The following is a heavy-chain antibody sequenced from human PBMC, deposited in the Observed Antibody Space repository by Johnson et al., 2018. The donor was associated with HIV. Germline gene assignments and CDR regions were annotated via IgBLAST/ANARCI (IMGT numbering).Heavy chain of an antibody. CDR3: AREGTVSYGGAFDI. V-gene: IGHV3-53*01. CDR2: IYSCGST. J-gene: IGHJ3*02. CDR1: GFTVSSNY. D-gene: IGHD4-17*01. Sequence: VQLVESGGGLVKPGGSLRLSCAVSGFTVSSNYMSWVRQAPGKGLEWVSVIYSCGSTSYADSVKGRFTISRDNSKNTLSLQMNSLRADDTAVYYCAREGTVSYGGAFDIWGQGTMVTVSS.